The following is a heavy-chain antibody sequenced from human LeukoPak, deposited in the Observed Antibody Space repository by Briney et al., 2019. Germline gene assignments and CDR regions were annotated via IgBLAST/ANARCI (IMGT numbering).Heavy chain of an antibody. CDR1: GFTFSGYS. Sequence: PGGSLRLSCAASGFTFSGYSMNWVRQGPGKGLEWVSSITSSSSSTYYADSVKGRFTISRDNAKNSLYLHMNSLRAEDTAVYYCAPAGGTSTWYFDYWGQGTLVTVSS. CDR2: ITSSSSST. J-gene: IGHJ4*02. D-gene: IGHD1-26*01. V-gene: IGHV3-21*01. CDR3: APAGGTSTWYFDY.